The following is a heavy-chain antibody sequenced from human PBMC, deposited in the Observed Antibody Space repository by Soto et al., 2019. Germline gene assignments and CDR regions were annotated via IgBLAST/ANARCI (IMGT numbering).Heavy chain of an antibody. J-gene: IGHJ4*02. Sequence: SETLSLTCTVSGGSISSYYWSWIRQPPGKGLEWIGYIYYSGSTNYNPSLKSRVTISVDTSKNQFSLKMSSVTAADTAVYYCARDGYRFGEPLFDYWGQGTLVTVPS. CDR1: GGSISSYY. D-gene: IGHD3-10*01. CDR3: ARDGYRFGEPLFDY. V-gene: IGHV4-59*01. CDR2: IYYSGST.